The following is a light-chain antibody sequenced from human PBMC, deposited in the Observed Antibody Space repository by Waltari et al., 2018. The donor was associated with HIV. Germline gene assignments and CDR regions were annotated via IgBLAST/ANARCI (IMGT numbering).Light chain of an antibody. J-gene: IGLJ3*02. CDR1: STNIGAGYD. Sequence: QSVLTQPPSVTAAPGQRVTISCTGSSTNIGAGYDIHWYQQLPGTAPKLLIYGNNKRPSGVPDRCSGSKSGTSASLAITGLQAEDEADYYCQSYDSSLSGWVFGGGTKLTVL. CDR2: GNN. V-gene: IGLV1-40*01. CDR3: QSYDSSLSGWV.